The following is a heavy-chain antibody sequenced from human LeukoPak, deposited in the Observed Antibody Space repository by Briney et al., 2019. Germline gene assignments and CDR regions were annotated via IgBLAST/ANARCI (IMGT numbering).Heavy chain of an antibody. Sequence: GGSLRLSCAASGFTFSSYGMHWVRQAPGKGLEWVAVISYDGSNKYYPDSVKGRFTISRDNSKNTLYLQMNSLRAEDTAVYYCAKDLEGYYDSSGYPQALDYWGQGTLVTVSS. J-gene: IGHJ4*02. D-gene: IGHD3-22*01. V-gene: IGHV3-30*18. CDR2: ISYDGSNK. CDR1: GFTFSSYG. CDR3: AKDLEGYYDSSGYPQALDY.